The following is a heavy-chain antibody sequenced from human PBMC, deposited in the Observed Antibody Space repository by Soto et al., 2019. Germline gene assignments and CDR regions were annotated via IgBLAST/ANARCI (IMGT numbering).Heavy chain of an antibody. Sequence: QVQLVESGGGVVQPGRSLRLSCAASGFTFSSYGMHWVRQAPGKGLEWVAVISYDGSNKYYADSVKGRFTISRDNSKNTLYLQMNSLRAEDTAVYYCKSDMTTVTTNAFAIWGQGTMVTVS. D-gene: IGHD4-17*01. CDR1: GFTFSSYG. V-gene: IGHV3-30*03. CDR3: KSDMTTVTTNAFAI. CDR2: ISYDGSNK. J-gene: IGHJ3*02.